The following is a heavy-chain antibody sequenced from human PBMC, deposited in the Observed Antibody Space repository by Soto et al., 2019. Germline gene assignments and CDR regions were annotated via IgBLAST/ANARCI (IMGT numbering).Heavy chain of an antibody. CDR3: GRAFSSSWSNDLHI. J-gene: IGHJ3*02. V-gene: IGHV3-23*01. D-gene: IGHD6-13*01. Sequence: GGSLRLSCAASGFTFSSYAMSWVRQAPGKGLEWVSAISGSGGSTYYADSVKGRFIISRDNSKNTLYLQMNSLRVEDTAVYFCGRAFSSSWSNDLHIWGQGTVVTVSS. CDR2: ISGSGGST. CDR1: GFTFSSYA.